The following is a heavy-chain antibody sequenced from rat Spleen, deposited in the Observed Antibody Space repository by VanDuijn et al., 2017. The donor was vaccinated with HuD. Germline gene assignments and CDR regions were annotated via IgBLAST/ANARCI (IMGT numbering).Heavy chain of an antibody. CDR2: ITNSGGST. V-gene: IGHV5-25*01. CDR3: ARAATEGMDA. J-gene: IGHJ4*01. CDR1: GFTFSNYD. Sequence: EVQLVESGGGLVQPGRSLKLSCVASGFTFSNYDMAWVRQAPTKGLEWVASITNSGGSTYYRDSVKGRFTISRDNAKSTLSLQMDSLRSEDTAIYYCARAATEGMDAWGQGASVTVSS. D-gene: IGHD1-11*01.